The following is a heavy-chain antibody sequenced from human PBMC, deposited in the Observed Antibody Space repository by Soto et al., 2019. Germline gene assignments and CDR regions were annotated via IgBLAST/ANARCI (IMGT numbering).Heavy chain of an antibody. J-gene: IGHJ5*02. Sequence: SVKVSCKASGGTFSSYAISWVRQAPGQGLEWMGGIIPILGTANYAQKFQGRVTITADKSTSTAYMELSSLRSEDTAVYYCASVYDFWSGYYTRYGFDPWGQGTLVTVSS. CDR3: ASVYDFWSGYYTRYGFDP. D-gene: IGHD3-3*01. CDR2: IIPILGTA. V-gene: IGHV1-69*10. CDR1: GGTFSSYA.